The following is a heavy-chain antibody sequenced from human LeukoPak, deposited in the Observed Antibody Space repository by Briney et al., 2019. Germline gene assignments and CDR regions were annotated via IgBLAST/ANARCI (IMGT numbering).Heavy chain of an antibody. Sequence: SETLSLTCAVYGGSFSGYYWSWIRQSPGKGLEWIGEVHHTGNSDYNPSLKSRVTISLDTSKNQLSLMLTSVTAADTAVYYCAREGGGDCYDCPFDYWGQGTLVTVSS. CDR3: AREGGGDCYDCPFDY. CDR1: GGSFSGYY. V-gene: IGHV4-34*01. CDR2: VHHTGNS. D-gene: IGHD2-21*02. J-gene: IGHJ4*02.